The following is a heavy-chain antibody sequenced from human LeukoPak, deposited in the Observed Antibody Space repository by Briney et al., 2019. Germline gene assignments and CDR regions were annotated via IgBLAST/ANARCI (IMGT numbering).Heavy chain of an antibody. CDR1: GGSISSYY. CDR2: IYYSGST. CDR3: AGSGYYYDGSGLDY. Sequence: SETLSLTCTVSGGSISSYYWSWIRQPPGKGLEWIGYIYYSGSTNYNPSLKSRVTISVDTPKNQFSLKLSSVTAADTAVYYCAGSGYYYDGSGLDYWGQGTLVTVSS. V-gene: IGHV4-59*01. D-gene: IGHD3-22*01. J-gene: IGHJ4*02.